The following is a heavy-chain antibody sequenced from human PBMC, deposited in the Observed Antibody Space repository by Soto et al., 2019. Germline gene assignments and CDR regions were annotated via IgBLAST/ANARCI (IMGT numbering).Heavy chain of an antibody. CDR1: GFTVSSNY. CDR2: IYSGGST. J-gene: IGHJ3*02. Sequence: EVQLVETGGGLIQPGGSLRLSCAASGFTVSSNYMSWVRQAPGKGLEWVSAIYSGGSTYYADSVKGRFTISRDNSKNTLYLQMNSLRAEDTAVYYCAKKAPHREGAFDIWGQGTMVTVSS. CDR3: AKKAPHREGAFDI. V-gene: IGHV3-53*02.